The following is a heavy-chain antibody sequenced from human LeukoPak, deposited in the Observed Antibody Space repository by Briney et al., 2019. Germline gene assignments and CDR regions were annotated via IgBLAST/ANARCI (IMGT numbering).Heavy chain of an antibody. CDR2: IWYDGSNK. Sequence: GRSLRLSCAASGFTFSSYGMHWVRQAPGKGLEWVAVIWYDGSNKYYADSVKGRFTISRDNSKNTLYLQMNSLRAEDTAVYYCAKPLNQFGTPALDIWGQGTMVTVSS. J-gene: IGHJ3*02. V-gene: IGHV3-33*06. CDR1: GFTFSSYG. CDR3: AKPLNQFGTPALDI. D-gene: IGHD3-16*01.